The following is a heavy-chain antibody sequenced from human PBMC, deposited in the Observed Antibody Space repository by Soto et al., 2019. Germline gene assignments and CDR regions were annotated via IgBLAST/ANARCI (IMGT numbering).Heavy chain of an antibody. CDR2: IYSGGTT. V-gene: IGHV3-53*01. CDR3: ARDLNYGSGSYEGMDV. D-gene: IGHD3-10*01. J-gene: IGHJ6*02. Sequence: PXGSLSLSCAAAGFTFSSNVMNWVRQAPGKGLEWASVIYSGGTTYYADSVKGRFTISRDNSKNTVYLQMNRLRAEDTAVYYCARDLNYGSGSYEGMDVWGQGTTVTVSS. CDR1: GFTFSSNV.